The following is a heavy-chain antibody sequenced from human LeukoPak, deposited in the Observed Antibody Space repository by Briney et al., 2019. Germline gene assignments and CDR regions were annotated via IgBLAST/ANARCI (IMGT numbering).Heavy chain of an antibody. D-gene: IGHD5/OR15-5a*01. J-gene: IGHJ4*02. CDR2: IYWNDDR. CDR1: GFSLSTSGVG. V-gene: IGHV2-5*01. Sequence: KESGPTLVKPTQTLTLTCTFSGFSLSTSGVGVARIRQPPGKALECLALIYWNDDRHYSPSLKSRLSTTKDTSKNQAVLTMTNMDPLDTGTYYCAHDSVGWDGFDYWARESWSPSPQ. CDR3: AHDSVGWDGFDY.